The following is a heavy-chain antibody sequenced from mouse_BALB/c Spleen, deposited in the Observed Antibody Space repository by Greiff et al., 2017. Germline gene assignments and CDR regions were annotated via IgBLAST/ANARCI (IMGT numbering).Heavy chain of an antibody. J-gene: IGHJ4*01. V-gene: IGHV5-6-3*01. Sequence: EVMLVESGGGLVQPGGSLKLSCAASGFTFSSYGMSWVRQTPDKRLELVATINSNGGSTYYPDSVKGRFTISRDNAKNTLYLQMSSLKSEDTAMYYCAREGGYDDYAMDYWGQGTSVTVSS. CDR1: GFTFSSYG. CDR3: AREGGYDDYAMDY. D-gene: IGHD2-2*01. CDR2: INSNGGST.